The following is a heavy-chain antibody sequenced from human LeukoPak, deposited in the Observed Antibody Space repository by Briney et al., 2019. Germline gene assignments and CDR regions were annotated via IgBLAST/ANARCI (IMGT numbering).Heavy chain of an antibody. J-gene: IGHJ3*02. D-gene: IGHD1-20*01. CDR1: GFTFNWYW. CDR2: IKEDGSEE. Sequence: PGGSLRLSCAASGFTFNWYWMSWARQAPGKGLEWVANIKEDGSEENYVDSVKGRFTISRDNAKNSLYLQMNSLRAEDTAVYYCAKYNWSYAFDIWGQGTMVTVSS. V-gene: IGHV3-7*01. CDR3: AKYNWSYAFDI.